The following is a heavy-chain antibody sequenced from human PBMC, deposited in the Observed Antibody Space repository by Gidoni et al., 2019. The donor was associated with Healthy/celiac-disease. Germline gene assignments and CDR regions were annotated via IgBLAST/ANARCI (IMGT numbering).Heavy chain of an antibody. J-gene: IGHJ2*01. V-gene: IGHV4-34*01. CDR3: ARGDPPGYFDL. CDR2: INHSGST. Sequence: QVQLQQWGAGLLKPSETLSLTCAVYGASFSGYYWSWIRQPPGKGLEWIGEINHSGSTNYNPSLKSRVTISVDTSKNQFSLKLSSVTAADTAVYYCARGDPPGYFDLWGRGTLVTVSS. CDR1: GASFSGYY. D-gene: IGHD1-1*01.